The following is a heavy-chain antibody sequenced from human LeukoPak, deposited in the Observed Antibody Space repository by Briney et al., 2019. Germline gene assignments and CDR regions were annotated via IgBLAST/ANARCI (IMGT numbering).Heavy chain of an antibody. Sequence: ASVKVSCKASGYTFTSYAMHWVRQAPGQRLEWMGWINAGNGNTKYSQKFQGRVTITRDTSADTAYMELSSLRSEDTAVYYCAKLKYCTNGVCYAGFDYWGQGTLVTVSS. V-gene: IGHV1-3*01. CDR1: GYTFTSYA. J-gene: IGHJ4*02. D-gene: IGHD2-8*01. CDR3: AKLKYCTNGVCYAGFDY. CDR2: INAGNGNT.